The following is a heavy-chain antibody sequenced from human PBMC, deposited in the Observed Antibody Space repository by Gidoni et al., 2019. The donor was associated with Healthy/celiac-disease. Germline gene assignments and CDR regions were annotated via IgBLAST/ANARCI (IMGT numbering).Heavy chain of an antibody. CDR1: GFTFSSYS. CDR3: ARDSHDSSGYYSDAFDI. D-gene: IGHD3-22*01. J-gene: IGHJ3*02. Sequence: EVHLVESGGGLVQPGGSLRLSCTASGFTFSSYSMNWVRQAPGKGLEGVSYISSSSSTIYYADSVKGRFTISRDNAKNSLYLQMNSLRDEDMAVYYCARDSHDSSGYYSDAFDIWGQGTMVTVSS. CDR2: ISSSSSTI. V-gene: IGHV3-48*02.